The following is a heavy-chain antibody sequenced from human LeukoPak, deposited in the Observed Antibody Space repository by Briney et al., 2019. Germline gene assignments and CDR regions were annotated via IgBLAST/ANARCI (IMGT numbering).Heavy chain of an antibody. J-gene: IGHJ4*02. CDR3: ARESKLGD. CDR2: IKHDGTEK. CDR1: GFNFSTSA. D-gene: IGHD3-16*01. V-gene: IGHV3-7*01. Sequence: PGGSLRLSCAASGFNFSTSAMSWVRQAPGKGLEWVANIKHDGTEKYYVDSVKGRFTISRDNAKNSLYLQINSLRAEDTAVYYCARESKLGDWGQGTLVTVSS.